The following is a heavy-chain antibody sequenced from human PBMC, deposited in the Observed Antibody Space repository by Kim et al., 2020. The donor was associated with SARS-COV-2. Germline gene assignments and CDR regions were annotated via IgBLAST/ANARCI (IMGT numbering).Heavy chain of an antibody. V-gene: IGHV1-46*01. Sequence: YAQKVQGRVTMTRDTSANTVYMEVSSLRSEDTAIYYCVKEASRLNDFDFWGQGTLVIVSS. J-gene: IGHJ4*02. CDR3: VKEASRLNDFDF.